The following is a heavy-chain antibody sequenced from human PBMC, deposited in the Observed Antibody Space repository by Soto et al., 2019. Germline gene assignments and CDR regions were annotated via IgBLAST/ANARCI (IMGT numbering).Heavy chain of an antibody. CDR2: IYYSGST. CDR1: GGSLRNYY. V-gene: IGHV4-59*12. D-gene: IGHD6-6*01. J-gene: IGHJ4*02. Sequence: SETLSLTSTVSGGSLRNYYWNWIRQPPGKALEWIAYIYYSGSTNYNPSLKSRVTISVDTSKNQFSLKLSSVTAADTAVYYCAGELLLGYSISGLDFWGQGTLVPVSP. CDR3: AGELLLGYSISGLDF.